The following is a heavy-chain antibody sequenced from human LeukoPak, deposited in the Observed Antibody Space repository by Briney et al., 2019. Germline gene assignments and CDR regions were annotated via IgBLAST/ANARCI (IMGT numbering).Heavy chain of an antibody. CDR2: IYSGGGT. CDR1: GITFSSNH. J-gene: IGHJ4*02. Sequence: GGSLRLSCAVSGITFSSNHMSWVGQAPGKGLEWLSAIYSGGGTYYADSVQARFTLSRDISKNTLYLQMNSLRAEDTAVYYCVRDASWGQGTLVTVSS. CDR3: VRDAS. V-gene: IGHV3-66*01.